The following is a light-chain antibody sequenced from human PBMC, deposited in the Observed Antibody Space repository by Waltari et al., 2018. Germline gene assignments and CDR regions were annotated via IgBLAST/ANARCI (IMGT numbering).Light chain of an antibody. CDR1: RSIRTW. CDR2: KAS. V-gene: IGKV1-5*03. Sequence: DIQMTQSPSTLSASLGDRVTLTCQASRSIRTWLAWYQQKLGKAPKLLIYKASTLEGGVPSRFSGSGSETEFTLTITSLQPDDFATYYCQQYYTYPYTFGQGTKLEIK. CDR3: QQYYTYPYT. J-gene: IGKJ2*01.